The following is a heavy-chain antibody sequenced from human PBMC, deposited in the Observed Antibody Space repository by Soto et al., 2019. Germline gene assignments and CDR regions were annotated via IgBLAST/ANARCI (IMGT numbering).Heavy chain of an antibody. CDR3: AKDFGIVATTLDY. Sequence: PGRSLRLSCAASGFNFSSHGMHWVRQAPGKGLEWVAVISYDGSNKYYADSVKGRFTISRDNSKNTLYLQMNGLRAEDTAVYYCAKDFGIVATTLDYWGQGTLVTVSS. J-gene: IGHJ4*02. CDR1: GFNFSSHG. V-gene: IGHV3-30*18. CDR2: ISYDGSNK. D-gene: IGHD5-12*01.